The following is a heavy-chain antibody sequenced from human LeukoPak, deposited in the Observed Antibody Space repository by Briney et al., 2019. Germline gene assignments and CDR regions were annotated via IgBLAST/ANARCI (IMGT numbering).Heavy chain of an antibody. CDR2: ISWNSGSI. D-gene: IGHD3-22*01. J-gene: IGHJ4*02. CDR1: GFTFDDYA. Sequence: GRSLRLSCAASGFTFDDYAMHWVRQAPGKGLEWVSGISWNSGSIGYADSVKGRFTISRDNAKNSLYLQMNSLRAEDTALYYCAKAPDRYYYDSSGYYFDYWGQGTLVTASS. CDR3: AKAPDRYYYDSSGYYFDY. V-gene: IGHV3-9*01.